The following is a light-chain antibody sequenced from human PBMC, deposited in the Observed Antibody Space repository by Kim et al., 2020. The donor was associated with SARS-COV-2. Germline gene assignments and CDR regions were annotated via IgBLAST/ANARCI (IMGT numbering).Light chain of an antibody. CDR3: QTWDADTGV. J-gene: IGLJ3*02. CDR2: QDN. CDR1: KLSKKS. V-gene: IGLV3-1*01. Sequence: SYELTQPPSVSVSPGQTVSVTCSGDKLSKKSVCWYQQKAGQSPVMVIYQDNKRPSGIPERFSGSTSGNTAILTISGTQAMDEAAYYCQTWDADTGVFGGGTKVTVL.